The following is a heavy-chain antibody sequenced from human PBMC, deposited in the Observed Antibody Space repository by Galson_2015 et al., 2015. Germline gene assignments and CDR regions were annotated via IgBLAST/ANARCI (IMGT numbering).Heavy chain of an antibody. CDR3: ARGRCSSTSCYDAFDI. CDR2: ISYDGSNK. D-gene: IGHD2-2*01. CDR1: GFTFSSYA. V-gene: IGHV3-30*01. Sequence: SLRLSCAASGFTFSSYAMHWVRQAPGKGLEWVAVISYDGSNKYYADSVKGRFTISRDNSKNTLYLQMNSLRAEDTAVYYCARGRCSSTSCYDAFDIWGQGTMVTVSS. J-gene: IGHJ3*02.